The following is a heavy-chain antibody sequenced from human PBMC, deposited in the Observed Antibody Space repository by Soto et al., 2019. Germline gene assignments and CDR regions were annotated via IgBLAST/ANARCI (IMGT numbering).Heavy chain of an antibody. CDR1: GGTFSSYA. CDR3: AREESYCGGDCYSDY. Sequence: QVQLVQSGAEVKKPGSSVKVSCKASGGTFSSYAISWVRQAPGQGLEWMGGIIPIVGTANYAQKFQGRVTIPADESTSTAYMELSSLRSEDTAVYYCAREESYCGGDCYSDYWCQGTLVTVS. V-gene: IGHV1-69*01. D-gene: IGHD2-21*02. J-gene: IGHJ4*02. CDR2: IIPIVGTA.